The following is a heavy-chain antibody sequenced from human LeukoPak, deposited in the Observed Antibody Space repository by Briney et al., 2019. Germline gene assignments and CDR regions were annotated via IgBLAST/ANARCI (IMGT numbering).Heavy chain of an antibody. Sequence: PSETLSLTCTVSGGSISSSSYYWGWIRQPPGKGLEWIGSIYYSGSTYYNPSLKSRVTISVDTSKNQVSLKLNSVTAADTAMYYCARVRRDTYGHDAFDIWGQGTMVTVTS. CDR3: ARVRRDTYGHDAFDI. CDR2: IYYSGST. D-gene: IGHD5-18*01. J-gene: IGHJ3*02. V-gene: IGHV4-39*07. CDR1: GGSISSSSYY.